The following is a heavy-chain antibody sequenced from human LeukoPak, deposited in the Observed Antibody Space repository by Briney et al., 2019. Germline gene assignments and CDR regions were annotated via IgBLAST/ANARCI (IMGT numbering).Heavy chain of an antibody. Sequence: PSETLSLTCTVSGGSISSYYWSWIRQPPGKGLEWIGYIYYSGSTNYNPSLKSRVTISVDTSKNQFSLKLSSVTAADTAVYYCARQNPSYYDFWSGFIQYYFDYWGQGTLVTVSS. CDR2: IYYSGST. CDR1: GGSISSYY. D-gene: IGHD3-3*01. J-gene: IGHJ4*02. CDR3: ARQNPSYYDFWSGFIQYYFDY. V-gene: IGHV4-59*08.